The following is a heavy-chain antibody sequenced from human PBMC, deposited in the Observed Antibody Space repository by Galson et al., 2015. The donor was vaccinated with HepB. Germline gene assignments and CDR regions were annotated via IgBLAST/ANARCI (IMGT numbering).Heavy chain of an antibody. D-gene: IGHD5-12*01. J-gene: IGHJ3*02. CDR2: INPNSGGT. V-gene: IGHV1-2*06. CDR3: ARQGYPSGYDYERGYDAFDI. CDR1: GYTFTGYY. Sequence: SVKVSCKASGYTFTGYYMHWVRQAPGQGLEWMGRINPNSGGTNYAQKFQGRVTMTRDTSISTAYMELSRLRSDDTAVYYCARQGYPSGYDYERGYDAFDIWGQGTMVTVSS.